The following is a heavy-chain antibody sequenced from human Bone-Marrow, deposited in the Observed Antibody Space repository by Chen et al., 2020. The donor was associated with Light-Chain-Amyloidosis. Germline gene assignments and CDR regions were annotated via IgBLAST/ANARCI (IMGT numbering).Heavy chain of an antibody. V-gene: IGHV3-30*04. D-gene: IGHD3-10*01. J-gene: IGHJ6*02. CDR2: ISYDGSNK. Sequence: QVQLVESGGGVVQPGRSLRLSCAASGFTFSSYAMHWVRQAPGKGLEWVAVISYDGSNKYYADSVKGRFTISRDNSKNTLYLQMNSLRAEDTAVYYWARDGASNGMDVWGQGTTVTVSS. CDR1: GFTFSSYA. CDR3: ARDGASNGMDV.